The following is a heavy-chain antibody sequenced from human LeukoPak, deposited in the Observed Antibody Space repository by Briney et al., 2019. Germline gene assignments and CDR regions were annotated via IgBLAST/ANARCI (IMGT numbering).Heavy chain of an antibody. CDR3: ARATPGRYDFWSGYSV. V-gene: IGHV4-30-4*01. CDR1: GGSISSGDYY. Sequence: PSETLSLTCTVSGGSISSGDYYWRWIRQPPGKGLEWIGYIYYSGSTYYNPSLKSRVTISVDTSKNQFSLKLSSVTAADTAVYYYARATPGRYDFWSGYSVWGQGTLVTVPS. J-gene: IGHJ4*02. D-gene: IGHD3-3*01. CDR2: IYYSGST.